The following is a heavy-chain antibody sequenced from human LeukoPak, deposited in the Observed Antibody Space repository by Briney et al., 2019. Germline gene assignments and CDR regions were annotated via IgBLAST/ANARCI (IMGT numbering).Heavy chain of an antibody. CDR1: GFTFSNYW. V-gene: IGHV3-7*03. CDR3: VSGLDLRWHYYYGLDV. CDR2: ISQDGSGK. J-gene: IGHJ6*02. Sequence: PGGSLRLSCGASGFTFSNYWMSGVRQAPGKGLEWVINISQDGSGKNYADSVEGRFTISRDNAKNSLYLQMNSLRAEDTAVYYCVSGLDLRWHYYYGLDVWGQGTTVTVSS. D-gene: IGHD4-23*01.